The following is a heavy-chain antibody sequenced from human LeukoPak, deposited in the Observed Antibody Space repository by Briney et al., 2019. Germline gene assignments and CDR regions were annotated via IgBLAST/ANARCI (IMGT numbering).Heavy chain of an antibody. CDR2: VSGSASNT. V-gene: IGHV3-23*01. D-gene: IGHD4-17*01. J-gene: IGHJ4*02. CDR1: GFTFSSYA. Sequence: PGGSLRLSCAASGFTFSSYAMSWVRQAPGKGLEWVSTVSGSASNTYYADSVKGRFTISRDNSKTTLYLQMNSLRADDTAVYYCAKGFQTYGELSFDVWGQGTLVAVSS. CDR3: AKGFQTYGELSFDV.